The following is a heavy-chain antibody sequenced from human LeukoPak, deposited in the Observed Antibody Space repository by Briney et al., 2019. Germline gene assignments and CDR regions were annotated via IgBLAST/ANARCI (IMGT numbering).Heavy chain of an antibody. CDR2: INHSGST. CDR3: ARHGTIAAAGTELDY. J-gene: IGHJ4*02. CDR1: GGPFSGYY. Sequence: SETLSLTCAVYGGPFSGYYWSWIRQPPGKGLEWIGEINHSGSTNYNPSLKSRVTISVDTSKNQFSLKLSSVTAADTAVYYCARHGTIAAAGTELDYWGQGTLVTVSS. D-gene: IGHD6-13*01. V-gene: IGHV4-34*01.